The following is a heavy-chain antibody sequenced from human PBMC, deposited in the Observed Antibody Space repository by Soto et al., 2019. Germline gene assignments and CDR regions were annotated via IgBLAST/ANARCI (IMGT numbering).Heavy chain of an antibody. J-gene: IGHJ6*01. D-gene: IGHD3-16*01. Sequence: QLQLQESGSGLVKPSQTLSLTCTVSGDSMSSGGYSWSWIRQPPGKGLEWIGYIYHTGSTYYNPSLKRRVTISLDRSKNQFSRKLRSVTAGDTAVYYCARVSLGGGGYYYGMDVW. CDR3: ARVSLGGGGYYYGMDV. V-gene: IGHV4-30-2*01. CDR1: GDSMSSGGYS. CDR2: IYHTGST.